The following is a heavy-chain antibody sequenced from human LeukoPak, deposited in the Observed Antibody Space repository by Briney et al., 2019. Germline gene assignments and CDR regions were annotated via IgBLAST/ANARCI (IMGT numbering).Heavy chain of an antibody. J-gene: IGHJ4*02. CDR3: ARGPSDFWSGYSDY. V-gene: IGHV3-7*01. D-gene: IGHD3-3*01. CDR2: IKQDGSEK. Sequence: GGSLRLSCAASGFTFSSYWMSWVRQAPGKGLEWVANIKQDGSEKYYVDSVKGRFIISRDNAKNSLYLQMNSLRAEDTAVYYCARGPSDFWSGYSDYWGQGTLVTVSS. CDR1: GFTFSSYW.